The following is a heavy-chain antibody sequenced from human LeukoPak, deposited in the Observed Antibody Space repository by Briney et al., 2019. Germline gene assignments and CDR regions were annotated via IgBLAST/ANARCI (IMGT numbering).Heavy chain of an antibody. Sequence: GGSLRLSCAASGFPFDEHAMHWVRQAPGKGLEWVSGISYSSETIGYVDSVKGRFTISRDNVRKSLYLQMNSLRAEDTALYYCAKDPRITKNYYYYYYMDVWGKGTTVTVSS. J-gene: IGHJ6*03. V-gene: IGHV3-9*01. CDR1: GFPFDEHA. CDR2: ISYSSETI. D-gene: IGHD3-3*01. CDR3: AKDPRITKNYYYYYYMDV.